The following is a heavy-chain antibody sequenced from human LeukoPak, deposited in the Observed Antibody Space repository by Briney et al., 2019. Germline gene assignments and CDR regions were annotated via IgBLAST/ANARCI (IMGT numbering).Heavy chain of an antibody. CDR3: ARQAVGARAHFDY. Sequence: SETLSLTCTVSGGSLSSSSYYWGWIRQPPGKGLEWIGSIYYSGSTYYNPSLKSRVTITVDTSKNQFSLKLSSVTAADTAVYYCARQAVGARAHFDYWGQGTLVTVSS. CDR1: GGSLSSSSYY. D-gene: IGHD1-26*01. CDR2: IYYSGST. V-gene: IGHV4-39*01. J-gene: IGHJ4*02.